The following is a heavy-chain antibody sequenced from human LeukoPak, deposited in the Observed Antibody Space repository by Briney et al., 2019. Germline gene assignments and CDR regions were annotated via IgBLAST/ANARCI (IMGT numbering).Heavy chain of an antibody. CDR1: GGSISSSNW. D-gene: IGHD1-26*01. CDR2: IYHSGST. V-gene: IGHV4-4*02. CDR3: ARGDSGSYKYYFDY. Sequence: SGTLSLTCAVSGGSISSSNWWSWVRQPPGKGLEWIGEIYHSGSTNYNPSLKSRVTISVDKSKNQFSLRLSSVTAADTAVYYCARGDSGSYKYYFDYWGQGTLVTVSS. J-gene: IGHJ4*02.